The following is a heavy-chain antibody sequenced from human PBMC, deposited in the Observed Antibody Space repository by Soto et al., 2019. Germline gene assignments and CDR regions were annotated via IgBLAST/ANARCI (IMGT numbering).Heavy chain of an antibody. CDR1: GGSFSGYY. V-gene: IGHV4-34*01. CDR2: INHSGST. J-gene: IGHJ4*02. Sequence: QVQLQQWGAGLLKPSETLSLTCAVYGGSFSGYYWSWIRQPSGKGLEWIGEINHSGSTNYNPSLKSRVTISVDTSKNQFSLKLSSVTAADTAVYYCASGVAVAGNLRPLDYWGQGTLVTVSS. D-gene: IGHD6-19*01. CDR3: ASGVAVAGNLRPLDY.